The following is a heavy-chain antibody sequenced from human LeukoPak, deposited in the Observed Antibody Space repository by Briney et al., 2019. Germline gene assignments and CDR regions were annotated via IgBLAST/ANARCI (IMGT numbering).Heavy chain of an antibody. CDR2: ISGSGGST. V-gene: IGHV3-23*01. J-gene: IGHJ4*02. D-gene: IGHD6-6*01. CDR1: GFTFSNYA. Sequence: GSLRLSCAASGFTFSNYAMSWVRQVPGKGLEWVSVISGSGGSTYYGDSVKGRFTISRDNSKDTLYLQMNSLRAEDTAVYYCARGPSIAHYWGQGTLVTVSS. CDR3: ARGPSIAHY.